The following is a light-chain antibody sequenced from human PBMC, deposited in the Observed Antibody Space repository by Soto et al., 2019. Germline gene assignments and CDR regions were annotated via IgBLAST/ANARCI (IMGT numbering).Light chain of an antibody. Sequence: DIQMTQSPSSLSASVGDRVTITCRASQSVNKYLNWYQQKPGNAPRLLIYAASTLHSGVPSRFSGSGSGTDFTLTISTLQPEDFPTYYCQQSYSTPGTFGQGTKVEVK. CDR3: QQSYSTPGT. CDR2: AAS. J-gene: IGKJ1*01. V-gene: IGKV1-39*01. CDR1: QSVNKY.